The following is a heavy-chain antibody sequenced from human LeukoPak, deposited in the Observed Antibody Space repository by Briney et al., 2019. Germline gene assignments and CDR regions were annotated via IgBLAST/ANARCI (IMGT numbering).Heavy chain of an antibody. CDR3: AREGRLGELSIDY. D-gene: IGHD3-16*02. Sequence: GGSLRLSCAASGFTFSSYWMHWVRQAPGKGLVWVSRINSDGSSTSYADSVKGRFTISRDNAKNTLYPQMNSLRAEDTAVYYCAREGRLGELSIDYWGQGTLVTVSS. CDR2: INSDGSST. J-gene: IGHJ4*02. CDR1: GFTFSSYW. V-gene: IGHV3-74*01.